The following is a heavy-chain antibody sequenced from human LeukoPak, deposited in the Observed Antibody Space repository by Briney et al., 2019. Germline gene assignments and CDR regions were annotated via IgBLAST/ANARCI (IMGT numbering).Heavy chain of an antibody. V-gene: IGHV1-69*05. CDR3: ARATTVTTVGGGDY. Sequence: ASVKVSCKASGGTFSSYAISWVRQAPGQGLEWMGGIIPIFGTANYAQKFQGRVTITTDESTSTAYMELSSLRSEDTAVYYCARATTVTTVGGGDYWGQGTLVTVSS. J-gene: IGHJ4*02. CDR1: GGTFSSYA. CDR2: IIPIFGTA. D-gene: IGHD4-17*01.